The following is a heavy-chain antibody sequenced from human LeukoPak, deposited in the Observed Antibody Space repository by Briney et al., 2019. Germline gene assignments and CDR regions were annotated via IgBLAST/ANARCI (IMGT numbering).Heavy chain of an antibody. Sequence: ASVKVSCKASGGTFSSYAISWVRQAPGQGLEWMGRIIPILGIANYAQKFQGRVTITADKSTSTACMELSSLRSEDTAVYYCARDGSYGDYLYYWGQGTLVTVSS. CDR1: GGTFSSYA. CDR3: ARDGSYGDYLYY. D-gene: IGHD4-17*01. V-gene: IGHV1-69*04. J-gene: IGHJ4*02. CDR2: IIPILGIA.